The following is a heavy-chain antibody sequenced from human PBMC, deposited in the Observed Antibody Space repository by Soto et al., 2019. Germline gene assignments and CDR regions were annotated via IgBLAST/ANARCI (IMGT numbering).Heavy chain of an antibody. V-gene: IGHV3-48*03. Sequence: GGSLRLSCAASGFTFSSYEMNWVRQAPGKGLEWVSYISSSGSTIYYADSVKGRFTISRDNAKNSLYLQMNSLRAEDTAVYYCARYYSNLLHGMDVWGQGTTVTVSS. CDR1: GFTFSSYE. D-gene: IGHD4-4*01. CDR2: ISSSGSTI. J-gene: IGHJ6*02. CDR3: ARYYSNLLHGMDV.